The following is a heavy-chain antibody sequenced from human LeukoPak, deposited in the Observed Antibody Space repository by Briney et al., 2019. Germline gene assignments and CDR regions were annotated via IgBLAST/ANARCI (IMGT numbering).Heavy chain of an antibody. V-gene: IGHV3-21*01. D-gene: IGHD3-22*01. CDR2: ISSSSSYI. J-gene: IGHJ6*02. Sequence: GSLSLSCAASGFTFSSYSMNWVRQAPGKGLEWVSSISSSSSYIYYADSVKGRFTISRDNAKNSLYLQMNSLRAEDTAVYYCARGTVITMIVVVYYYGMDVWGQGTTVTVSS. CDR3: ARGTVITMIVVVYYYGMDV. CDR1: GFTFSSYS.